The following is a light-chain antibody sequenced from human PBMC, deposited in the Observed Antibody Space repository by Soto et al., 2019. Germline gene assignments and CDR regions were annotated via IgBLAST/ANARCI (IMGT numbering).Light chain of an antibody. Sequence: VVMTQSPLSLPVTLGQPASISCRSSQSLVHSDGNTYLSWFQQRPGQSPRRLIYNVSNRDSGVPDRFSGSGSDTDFTLKISRVEAEDVGVYYCMQGTHWPPAFGGGTKVEIK. J-gene: IGKJ4*01. CDR2: NVS. CDR3: MQGTHWPPA. V-gene: IGKV2-30*02. CDR1: QSLVHSDGNTY.